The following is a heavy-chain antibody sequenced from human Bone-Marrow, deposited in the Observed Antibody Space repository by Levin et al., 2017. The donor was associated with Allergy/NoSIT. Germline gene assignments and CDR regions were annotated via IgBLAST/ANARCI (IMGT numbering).Heavy chain of an antibody. D-gene: IGHD2-21*02. CDR2: LRRNGDTYAT. CDR3: TRQDCNGGDCGGQ. CDR1: GFTFSASA. J-gene: IGHJ4*02. Sequence: PGESLKISCAASGFTFSASALHWVRQASGKGLEWLGRLRRNGDTYATIYSASVRGRFTISRDDSKNTAYLQMNSLKIDDTAVYFCTRQDCNGGDCGGQWGQGTLVTVS. V-gene: IGHV3-73*01.